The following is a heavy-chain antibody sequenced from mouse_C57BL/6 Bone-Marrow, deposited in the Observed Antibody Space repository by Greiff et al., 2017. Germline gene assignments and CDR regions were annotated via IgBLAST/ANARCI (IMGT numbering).Heavy chain of an antibody. J-gene: IGHJ4*01. V-gene: IGHV1-55*01. Sequence: VQLQQPGAELVKPGASVKMSCKASGYTFTSYWITWVKQRPGQGLEWIGDIYPGSGSTNYNEKFKSKATLTVDTSSSTAYMQLSSLTSEDSAVYYCARYYGSFPHAMDYWGQGTSVTVSS. CDR1: GYTFTSYW. CDR3: ARYYGSFPHAMDY. CDR2: IYPGSGST. D-gene: IGHD1-1*01.